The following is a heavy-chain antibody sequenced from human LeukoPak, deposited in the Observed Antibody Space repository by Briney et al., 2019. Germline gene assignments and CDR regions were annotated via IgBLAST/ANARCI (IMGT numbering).Heavy chain of an antibody. Sequence: ASVKVSCKASGFTFTDYYMHWVQQAPGQGREWMGWINLNSDATDFAQKFQGRVNMTRDTSISTAYMERSRLRSDDAAVYYCARRGCRSFDHWGQGTLVTVSS. J-gene: IGHJ4*02. CDR1: GFTFTDYY. D-gene: IGHD1-26*01. CDR3: ARRGCRSFDH. CDR2: INLNSDAT. V-gene: IGHV1-2*02.